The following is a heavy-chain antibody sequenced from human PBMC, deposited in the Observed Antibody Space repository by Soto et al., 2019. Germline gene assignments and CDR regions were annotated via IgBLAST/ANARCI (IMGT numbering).Heavy chain of an antibody. D-gene: IGHD6-13*01. CDR1: GYTFTSYG. CDR3: AMRGGYSSSWYAPHFDY. Sequence: GASVKVSCKASGYTFTSYGISWVRQAPGQGLERMGWISAYNGNTNYAQKLQGRVTMTTDTSTSTAYMELRSLRSDDTAVYYCAMRGGYSSSWYAPHFDYWGQGTLVTVSS. CDR2: ISAYNGNT. V-gene: IGHV1-18*04. J-gene: IGHJ4*02.